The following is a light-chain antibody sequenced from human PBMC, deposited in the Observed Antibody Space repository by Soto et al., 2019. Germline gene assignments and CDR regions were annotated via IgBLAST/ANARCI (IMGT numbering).Light chain of an antibody. CDR3: QQNYSPPPT. V-gene: IGKV1-39*01. J-gene: IGKJ4*01. Sequence: DIQMTQSPSSLSASVGDRVTITCRASQSISFYLNWYQQKPGKAPKLLIYAASSLQSGVPSRFSGSGSGTDFTLTISSLQPEDFATYYCQQNYSPPPTFGGGTKVEIK. CDR1: QSISFY. CDR2: AAS.